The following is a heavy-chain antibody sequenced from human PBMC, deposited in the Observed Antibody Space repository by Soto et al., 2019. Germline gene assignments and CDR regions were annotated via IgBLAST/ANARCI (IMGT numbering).Heavy chain of an antibody. CDR1: DYSISSGYY. J-gene: IGHJ5*02. CDR2: IHHTVNT. CDR3: GRDTAGLAETNWFEP. Sequence: SETLSLTCAVSDYSISSGYYWGWIRQPPGKGLEWIGSIHHTVNTYYNPSLKSRVTISVDPSKNQFSLKLSSVTAADTAVYFCGRDTAGLAETNWFEPWGQGTLVTVSS. D-gene: IGHD2-15*01. V-gene: IGHV4-38-2*02.